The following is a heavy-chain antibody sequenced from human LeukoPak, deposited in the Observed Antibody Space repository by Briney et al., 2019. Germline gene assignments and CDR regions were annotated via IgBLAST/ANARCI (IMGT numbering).Heavy chain of an antibody. J-gene: IGHJ3*02. Sequence: SETLSLTCTVSGGSISSYYWSWIRQPAGKGMEWIGRIYTSGSTNYNPSLKSRVTMSVDTSKNQFSLKLSSVTAADTAVYYCARDWCGGDCYSLVAFDIWGQGTMVTVSS. V-gene: IGHV4-4*07. CDR1: GGSISSYY. CDR3: ARDWCGGDCYSLVAFDI. CDR2: IYTSGST. D-gene: IGHD2-21*02.